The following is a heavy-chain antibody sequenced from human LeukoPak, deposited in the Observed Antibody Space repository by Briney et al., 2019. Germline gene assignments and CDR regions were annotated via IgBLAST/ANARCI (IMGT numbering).Heavy chain of an antibody. CDR1: GGSFSGYY. Sequence: SETLSLTCAVYGGSFSGYYWSWIRQPPGKGLEWIGEINHSGSTNYNPSLKSRVTISVDTSKNQFSLKLSSVTAADTAVYYCARGRFTHWGQGTLVTVS. D-gene: IGHD3-3*01. J-gene: IGHJ4*02. V-gene: IGHV4-34*01. CDR2: INHSGST. CDR3: ARGRFTH.